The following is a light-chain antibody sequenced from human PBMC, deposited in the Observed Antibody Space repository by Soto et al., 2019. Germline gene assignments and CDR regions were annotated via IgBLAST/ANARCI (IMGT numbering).Light chain of an antibody. J-gene: IGKJ1*01. CDR2: KAS. CDR3: QQYQT. CDR1: QSISSW. Sequence: DIQMTQSPSTLSASVGDRVTITCRASQSISSWLAWYQQKPGKAPKLMIYKASSLESGVPSRFSGSGSGTEFTHTISSLQPDDFETYYCQQYQTCGQGTKVEIK. V-gene: IGKV1-5*03.